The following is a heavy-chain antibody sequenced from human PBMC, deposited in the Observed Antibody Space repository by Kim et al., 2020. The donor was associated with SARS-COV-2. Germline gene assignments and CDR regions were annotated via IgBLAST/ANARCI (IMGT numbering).Heavy chain of an antibody. CDR3: AKDSSGSIDY. J-gene: IGHJ4*02. D-gene: IGHD3-22*01. V-gene: IGHV1-2*02. CDR2: GT. Sequence: GTNYAQGLQGRVTISWDTSSNTAYMELSSLTSDDTAVYYCAKDSSGSIDYWGQGTLVTVSS.